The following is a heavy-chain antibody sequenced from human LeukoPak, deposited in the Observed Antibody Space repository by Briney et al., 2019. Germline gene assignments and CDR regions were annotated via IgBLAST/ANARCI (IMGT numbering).Heavy chain of an antibody. CDR3: ARAVLLGGFDY. CDR2: FYHSGST. CDR1: GYSISSAYY. D-gene: IGHD3-10*01. V-gene: IGHV4-38-2*02. Sequence: SETLSLTCTVSGYSISSAYYWGWIRQPPGKGLEWIVSFYHSGSTYYNPSLKSRVTISVDTSKNQFSLKLSSVTAADTAVYYCARAVLLGGFDYWGQGTLVTVSS. J-gene: IGHJ4*02.